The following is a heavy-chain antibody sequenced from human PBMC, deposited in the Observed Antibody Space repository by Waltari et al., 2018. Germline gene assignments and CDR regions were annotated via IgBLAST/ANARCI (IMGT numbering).Heavy chain of an antibody. Sequence: QVQLQESGSGLVKPSETLSLTCTVSNGSISTGGYSCSWIRQPPGKGLEWIGYIYDSGYTYYNPSLKSRVTISVDGSKNHFSLRLTSMTAADTAVYYCARGGDGSWFDPWGQGTLVTVSS. CDR2: IYDSGYT. D-gene: IGHD4-17*01. CDR3: ARGGDGSWFDP. J-gene: IGHJ5*01. CDR1: NGSISTGGYS. V-gene: IGHV4-30-2*01.